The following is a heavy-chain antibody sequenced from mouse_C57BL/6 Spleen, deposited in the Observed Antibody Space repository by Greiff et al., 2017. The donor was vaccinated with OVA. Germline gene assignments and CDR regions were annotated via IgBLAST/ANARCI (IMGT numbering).Heavy chain of an antibody. V-gene: IGHV1-81*01. CDR3: ASSKYDYAMDY. CDR1: GYTFTSYG. D-gene: IGHD2-10*02. Sequence: VQLQESGAELARPGASVKLSCKASGYTFTSYGISWVKQRTGQGLEWIGEIYPRSGNTYYNEKFKGKATLTADKSSSTAYMELRSLTSEDSAVYVCASSKYDYAMDYWGQGTSVTVSS. CDR2: IYPRSGNT. J-gene: IGHJ4*01.